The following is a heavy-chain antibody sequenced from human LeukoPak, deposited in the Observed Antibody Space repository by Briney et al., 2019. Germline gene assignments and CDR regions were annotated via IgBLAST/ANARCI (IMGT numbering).Heavy chain of an antibody. V-gene: IGHV1-69*05. CDR1: GGTFSSYA. CDR3: ARGLPTYYYDSSGD. CDR2: IIPIFGTA. D-gene: IGHD3-22*01. Sequence: GASVKVSCKASGGTFSSYAISWVRQAPGQGLEWMGGIIPIFGTANYAQKFQGRVTITTDESTSTAYMELSSLRSGDTAVYYCARGLPTYYYDSSGDWGQGTLVTVSS. J-gene: IGHJ4*02.